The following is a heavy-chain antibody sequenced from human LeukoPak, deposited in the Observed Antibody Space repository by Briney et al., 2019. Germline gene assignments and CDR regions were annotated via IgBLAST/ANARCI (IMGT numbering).Heavy chain of an antibody. D-gene: IGHD5-12*01. CDR3: AAKGNGYTGIYLFAH. J-gene: IGHJ4*02. V-gene: IGHV3-66*01. Sequence: PGGSLRLSCAASGFTFSSYAMHWVRQAPGKGLEWGSVFYAGGSRQYTDSGKGRFTISRDTSKNSLYLQMNNLRPEDTAVYYCAAKGNGYTGIYLFAHWGQGTLVTVSS. CDR1: GFTFSSYA. CDR2: FYAGGSR.